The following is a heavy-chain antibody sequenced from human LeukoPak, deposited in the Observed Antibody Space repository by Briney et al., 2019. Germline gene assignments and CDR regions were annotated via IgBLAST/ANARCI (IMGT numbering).Heavy chain of an antibody. D-gene: IGHD6-19*01. CDR1: GGSISTYY. CDR2: IYTGGRT. CDR3: AGRAQTTGWSFDY. V-gene: IGHV4-4*07. Sequence: SETLSLTCAVSGGSISTYYWTWIRQPAGKGLEWVGRIYTGGRTWFNPSLKSRLTMSIDTSRNQFSVRLSSVTAADTAVYYCAGRAQTTGWSFDYWGQGALVTVSS. J-gene: IGHJ4*02.